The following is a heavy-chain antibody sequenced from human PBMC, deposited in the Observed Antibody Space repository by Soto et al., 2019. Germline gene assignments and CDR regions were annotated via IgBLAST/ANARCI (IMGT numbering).Heavy chain of an antibody. CDR2: ISYDGSNK. CDR1: GFTFSSYA. CDR3: ARDPLTAGSYYFDY. J-gene: IGHJ4*02. V-gene: IGHV3-30-3*01. Sequence: GGSLRLSCAASGFTFSSYAMHWVRQAPGKGLEWVAVISYDGSNKYYADSVKGRFTISRDNSKNTLYLQMNSLRAEDTAVYYCARDPLTAGSYYFDYWGQGTLVTVS. D-gene: IGHD6-13*01.